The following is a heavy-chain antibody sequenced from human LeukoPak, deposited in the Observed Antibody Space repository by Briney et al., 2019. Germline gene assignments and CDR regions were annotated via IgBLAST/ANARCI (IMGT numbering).Heavy chain of an antibody. CDR1: GASISSYS. V-gene: IGHV4-59*01. CDR3: ARDSTYCSGGSCKDAFDI. CDR2: IYYSGST. D-gene: IGHD2-15*01. Sequence: SETLSLTCTVSGASISSYSWSWIRQPPGKGLEWIGYIYYSGSTNYNPSLKSRVTISGDTSKNQFSLKLSSVTAADTAVYYCARDSTYCSGGSCKDAFDIWDQGTMVTVSS. J-gene: IGHJ3*02.